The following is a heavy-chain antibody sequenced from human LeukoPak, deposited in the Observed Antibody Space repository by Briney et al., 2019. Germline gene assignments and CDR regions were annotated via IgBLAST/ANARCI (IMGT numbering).Heavy chain of an antibody. D-gene: IGHD1-1*01. J-gene: IGHJ6*02. Sequence: PGGSLRLSCAASGFTVSSNYMSWVRQAPGEGVEWVSVIYSGGSTYYADSEKGRFTISRDNSKNTLYLQMNSLRAEDTAVYYCARDNEKHYYYYGMDVWGQGTTVTVSS. CDR1: GFTVSSNY. CDR3: ARDNEKHYYYYGMDV. V-gene: IGHV3-66*02. CDR2: IYSGGST.